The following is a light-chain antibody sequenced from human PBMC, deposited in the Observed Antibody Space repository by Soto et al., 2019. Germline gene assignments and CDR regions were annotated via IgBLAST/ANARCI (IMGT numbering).Light chain of an antibody. Sequence: DIQLTQSPSVLSASVGDTVTITCRASQALSNYLAWYQQKPGKAPDLLIYSVSTLQSRVPSRFSGSGSETEFSLTIRALQPEDFATYYCQQLSRYPLTFGGGTKVDIK. CDR1: QALSNY. CDR3: QQLSRYPLT. J-gene: IGKJ4*01. CDR2: SVS. V-gene: IGKV1-9*01.